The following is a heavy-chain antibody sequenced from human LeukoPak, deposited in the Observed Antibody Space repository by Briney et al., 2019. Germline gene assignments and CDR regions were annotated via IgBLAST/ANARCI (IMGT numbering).Heavy chain of an antibody. J-gene: IGHJ4*02. V-gene: IGHV4-61*01. D-gene: IGHD3-16*02. CDR2: ISYSGNT. CDR3: ARYVWGSYPTFEDY. Sequence: SETLSLTCTVSGGSISSSSYYWSWIRQPPGKGLEWIGYISYSGNTNYNPSFKSRVTISVDTSNNQFSLKLSSVTAADTAVYYCARYVWGSYPTFEDYWGQGTLVTVSS. CDR1: GGSISSSSYY.